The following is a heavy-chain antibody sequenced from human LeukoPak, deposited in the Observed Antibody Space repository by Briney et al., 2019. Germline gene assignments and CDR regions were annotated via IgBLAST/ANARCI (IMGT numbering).Heavy chain of an antibody. CDR2: IYYTGNT. CDR1: GGSISNYY. CDR3: ARHYYGDFGIGYYFDY. D-gene: IGHD4-17*01. V-gene: IGHV4-59*08. J-gene: IGHJ4*02. Sequence: SETLSLTCTVSGGSISNYYWSWIRQSPGKGLEWIGYIYYTGNTNYNPSLKSRVTISVDTSKNQFSLKLSSVTAADTAVYHCARHYYGDFGIGYYFDYWGQGTLVTVSS.